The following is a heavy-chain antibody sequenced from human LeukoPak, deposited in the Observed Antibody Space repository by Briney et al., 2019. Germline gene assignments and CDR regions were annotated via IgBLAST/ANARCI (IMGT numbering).Heavy chain of an antibody. D-gene: IGHD6-6*01. Sequence: ASVKLSCKASGYTFTSCYIHWLRQAPGQGLQWMGMIKPSGGSIRYEQNFQGRVTMTRDTSTSTVYMELSSLTSEDTAVYYCARDFYSSSSTGVPNSVDPWGQGTLVTVSS. CDR2: IKPSGGSI. J-gene: IGHJ5*02. V-gene: IGHV1-46*01. CDR3: ARDFYSSSSTGVPNSVDP. CDR1: GYTFTSCY.